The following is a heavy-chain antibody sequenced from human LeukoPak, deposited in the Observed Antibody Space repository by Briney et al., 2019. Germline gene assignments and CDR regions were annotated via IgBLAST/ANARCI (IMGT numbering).Heavy chain of an antibody. V-gene: IGHV3-33*06. J-gene: IGHJ4*02. D-gene: IGHD4-17*01. CDR1: GFTFSSYG. Sequence: PGRSLRLSCAASGFTFSSYGMHWVRQAPGKGLEWVAVIWYDGSNKYHADSVKGRFTISRDNSKNTLYLQMNSLRAEDTAVYYCAYDYGDYGTFDYWGQGTLVTVSS. CDR3: AYDYGDYGTFDY. CDR2: IWYDGSNK.